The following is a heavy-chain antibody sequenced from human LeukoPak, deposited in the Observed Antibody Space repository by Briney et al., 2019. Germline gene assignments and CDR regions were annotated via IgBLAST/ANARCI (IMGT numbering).Heavy chain of an antibody. Sequence: PGGSLRLSCAASGLTFSSYAMSWVRQAPGKGLEWVSSISGSDGSTYYADSVKGRFTISRDNSKNTLYLQMNSLRAEDTAVYYCAKEAPGVWRGYASGYFDYWGQGTLVTVSS. CDR2: ISGSDGST. J-gene: IGHJ4*02. CDR1: GLTFSSYA. CDR3: AKEAPGVWRGYASGYFDY. D-gene: IGHD2-8*01. V-gene: IGHV3-23*01.